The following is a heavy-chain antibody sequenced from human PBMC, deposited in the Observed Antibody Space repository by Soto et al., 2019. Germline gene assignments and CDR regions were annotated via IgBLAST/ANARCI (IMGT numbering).Heavy chain of an antibody. D-gene: IGHD2-2*01. J-gene: IGHJ3*02. V-gene: IGHV3-23*01. CDR1: GFTFSSYA. Sequence: GGSLRLSCAASGFTFSSYATSWVRQAPGKGLEWVSAISGSGGSTYYADSVKGRFTISRDNSKNTLYLQMNSLRAEDTAVYYCAKASIVVVPAATDDAFDIWGQGTMVTVSS. CDR3: AKASIVVVPAATDDAFDI. CDR2: ISGSGGST.